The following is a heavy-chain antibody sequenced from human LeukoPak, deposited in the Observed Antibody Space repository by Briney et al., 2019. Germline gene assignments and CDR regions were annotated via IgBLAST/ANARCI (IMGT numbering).Heavy chain of an antibody. CDR1: GYTFTSYG. CDR3: ARDRIFITGTTEPWFY. J-gene: IGHJ4*02. Sequence: ASVKVSCKASGYTFTSYGISWVRQAPGQGLEWMGWISAYNGNTNYAQKLQGRVTMTTDTSPSTAYMELRSLRSDDTAVYYCARDRIFITGTTEPWFYWGQGTLVTVSS. D-gene: IGHD1-7*01. V-gene: IGHV1-18*01. CDR2: ISAYNGNT.